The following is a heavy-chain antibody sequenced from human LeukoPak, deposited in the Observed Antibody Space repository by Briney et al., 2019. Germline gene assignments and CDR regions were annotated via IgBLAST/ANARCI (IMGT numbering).Heavy chain of an antibody. CDR3: ARDPTAMVIYFDY. J-gene: IGHJ4*02. CDR1: GFTFSDYY. CDR2: ISSSGSTI. V-gene: IGHV3-11*01. D-gene: IGHD5-18*01. Sequence: PGGSLRLSCAASGFTFSDYYMGWIRQAPGKGLEWVSYISSSGSTIYYADSVKGRFTISRDNAKNSLYLQMNSLRAEDTAVYYCARDPTAMVIYFDYWGQGTLVTVSS.